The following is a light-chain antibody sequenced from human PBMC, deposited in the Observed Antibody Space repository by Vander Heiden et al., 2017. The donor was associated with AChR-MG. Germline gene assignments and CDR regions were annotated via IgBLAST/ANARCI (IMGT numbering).Light chain of an antibody. J-gene: IGLJ2*01. CDR1: NTNIGAGYD. V-gene: IGLV1-40*01. CDR3: QSHDNSLSAHGV. Sequence: QSVLTPPPSVSAAPGLSVTIPCTGSNTNIGAGYDIHWYQQLPGTAPKLLIYGNTNRPSGVPDRFSGSKSGTSASLAITGLQAEDEADYYCQSHDNSLSAHGVFGGGTKLTVL. CDR2: GNT.